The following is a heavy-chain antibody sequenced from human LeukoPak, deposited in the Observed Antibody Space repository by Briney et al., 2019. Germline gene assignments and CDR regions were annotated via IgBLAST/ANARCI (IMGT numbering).Heavy chain of an antibody. CDR2: IYYSGST. D-gene: IGHD3-3*01. J-gene: IGHJ5*02. CDR3: ARDARYYDLWSGYRHHNWFDP. V-gene: IGHV4-59*01. CDR1: GVSISSYY. Sequence: SETLSLTCTGSGVSISSYYWSWIRQPPGKGLEWIGYIYYSGSTNYNPSLKSRVTISVDTSKNQFSLKLSSVTAADTAVYYCARDARYYDLWSGYRHHNWFDPWGQGTLVTVSS.